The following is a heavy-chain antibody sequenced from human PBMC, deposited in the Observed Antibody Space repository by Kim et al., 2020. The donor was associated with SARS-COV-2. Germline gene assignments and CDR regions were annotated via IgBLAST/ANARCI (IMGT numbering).Heavy chain of an antibody. CDR1: GYTFTSYY. D-gene: IGHD3-22*01. V-gene: IGHV1-46*01. CDR2: INPSGGST. Sequence: ASVKVSCKASGYTFTSYYMHWVRQAPGQGLEWMGIINPSGGSTSYAQKFQGRVTMTRDTSTSTVYMELSSLRSEDTAVYYCARDDPLYDSSGGMDVWGQGTTVTVSS. CDR3: ARDDPLYDSSGGMDV. J-gene: IGHJ6*02.